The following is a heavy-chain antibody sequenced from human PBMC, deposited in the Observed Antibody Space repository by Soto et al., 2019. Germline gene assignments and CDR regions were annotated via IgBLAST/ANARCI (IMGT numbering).Heavy chain of an antibody. CDR1: GGSFSGYY. Sequence: SETLSLTCAVYGGSFSGYYWSWIRQPPGKGLEWIGEINHSGSTNYNPSLKSRVTISVDTSKNQFSLKLSSVTAADTAVYYCARGRGSSWYRDYYYYGMDVWGQGTTVTVS. V-gene: IGHV4-34*01. CDR2: INHSGST. D-gene: IGHD6-13*01. CDR3: ARGRGSSWYRDYYYYGMDV. J-gene: IGHJ6*02.